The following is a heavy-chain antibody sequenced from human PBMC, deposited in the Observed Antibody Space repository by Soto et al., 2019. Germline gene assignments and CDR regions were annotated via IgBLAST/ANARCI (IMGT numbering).Heavy chain of an antibody. CDR3: ARVYCSSTSCYIFNWFDP. V-gene: IGHV6-1*01. J-gene: IGHJ5*02. D-gene: IGHD2-2*02. Sequence: SQTLSLTCAISGDSVSSNSAAWNWIRQSPSRGLEWLGRTYYRSKWYSDYAVSVKSRITINPDTSKNQFSLQLNSVTPEDTAVYYCARVYCSSTSCYIFNWFDPWGQGTLVTVSS. CDR1: GDSVSSNSAA. CDR2: TYYRSKWYS.